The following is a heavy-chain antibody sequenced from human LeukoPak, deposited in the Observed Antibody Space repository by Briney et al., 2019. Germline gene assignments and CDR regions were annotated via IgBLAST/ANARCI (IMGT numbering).Heavy chain of an antibody. V-gene: IGHV1-18*01. J-gene: IGHJ4*02. CDR1: GYSFANYG. Sequence: ASVKVSCKASGYSFANYGFSWVRQAPGQGLEWMGWISANTGDIDQAQKFQGRVTLTTDTSTNTAYMELRSLRFDDTAVYYCARDIAVTNFDYWGQGTLVIVSS. D-gene: IGHD4-17*01. CDR3: ARDIAVTNFDY. CDR2: ISANTGDI.